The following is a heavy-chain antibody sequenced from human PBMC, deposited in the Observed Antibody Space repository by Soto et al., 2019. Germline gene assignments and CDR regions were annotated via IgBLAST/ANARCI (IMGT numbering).Heavy chain of an antibody. Sequence: GGSLRLSCAASGFTFSDHYMDWVRQAPGKGLEWIGRIRNKGNSYTTEYAASVKGRFTISRDDSQNSLYPQMNSLKTEDTAVYYCAKDLGFYSSTWHYFDYWGQGTLVTVSS. V-gene: IGHV3-72*01. CDR1: GFTFSDHY. D-gene: IGHD6-13*01. CDR3: AKDLGFYSSTWHYFDY. J-gene: IGHJ4*02. CDR2: IRNKGNSYTT.